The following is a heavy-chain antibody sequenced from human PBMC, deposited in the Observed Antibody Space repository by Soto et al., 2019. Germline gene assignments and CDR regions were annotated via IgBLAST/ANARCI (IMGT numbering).Heavy chain of an antibody. Sequence: SETLSLTCVVSGCSISSSNWWSWVRQPPGKGLEWIGKIYRRGRSSSNPSLKGLVTISVDKSKSQCSLKVSSVTAADTAVYYCAKAPTHPECNSPSCYRWKSFYGFDVWGQGTTVTV. CDR2: IYRRGRS. J-gene: IGHJ6*02. CDR1: GCSISSSNW. V-gene: IGHV4-4*02. CDR3: AKAPTHPECNSPSCYRWKSFYGFDV. D-gene: IGHD2-2*01.